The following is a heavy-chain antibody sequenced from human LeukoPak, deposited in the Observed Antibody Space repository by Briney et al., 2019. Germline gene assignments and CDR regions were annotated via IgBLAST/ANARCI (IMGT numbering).Heavy chain of an antibody. D-gene: IGHD1-14*01. CDR2: TYSSGTT. CDR1: GGSISSYY. CDR3: ARGGRISAGGIYYFDY. V-gene: IGHV4-59*01. Sequence: SETLSLTCTVSGGSISSYYWNWIRQPPGKGLEWIGCTYSSGTTNNPSLKSRVTISGDKSKNQFSLKLSSVTAADTTVYYCARGGRISAGGIYYFDYWGQGTLVTVSS. J-gene: IGHJ4*02.